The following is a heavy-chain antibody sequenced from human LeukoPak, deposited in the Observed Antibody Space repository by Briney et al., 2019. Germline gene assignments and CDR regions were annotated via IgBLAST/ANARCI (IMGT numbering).Heavy chain of an antibody. Sequence: PGGSLRLSCAASGFTFSSYWMSWVRQAPGKGLEWVASIKQDGSEKYYVDSVKGRFTISRDNAKNSLYLQMNSLRAEDTAVYYCARDGGDFWSGWGYYYYYMDVWGKGTTVTVSS. D-gene: IGHD3-3*01. J-gene: IGHJ6*03. V-gene: IGHV3-7*01. CDR2: IKQDGSEK. CDR1: GFTFSSYW. CDR3: ARDGGDFWSGWGYYYYYMDV.